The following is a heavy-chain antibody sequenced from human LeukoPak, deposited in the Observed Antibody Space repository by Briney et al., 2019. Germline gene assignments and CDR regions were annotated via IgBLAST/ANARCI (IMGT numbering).Heavy chain of an antibody. D-gene: IGHD6-13*01. J-gene: IGHJ4*02. Sequence: SETLSLTCAVSGGSISSSNWWSWVRQPPGKGLEWIGYIYYSGSTNYNPSLKSRVTISVDTSKNQFSLKLSSVTAADTAVYYCARDQPVAAAGFDYWGQGTLVTVSS. V-gene: IGHV4-4*02. CDR3: ARDQPVAAAGFDY. CDR2: IYYSGST. CDR1: GGSISSSNW.